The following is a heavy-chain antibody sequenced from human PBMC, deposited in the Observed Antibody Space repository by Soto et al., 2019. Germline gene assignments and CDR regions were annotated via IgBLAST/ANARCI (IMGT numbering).Heavy chain of an antibody. J-gene: IGHJ5*01. V-gene: IGHV3-23*01. CDR1: GFTFRTFT. D-gene: IGHD3-9*01. CDR2: IIGGDGDK. Sequence: EVQLLEHGGQLVQPGESLRLSCAASGFTFRTFTMNWVRQAPGKGLEWVSGIIGGDGDKFYSDSVKGRFTISRDNSKDMIFLQMSRLRVDDTAVYYCAKDRDSDGIWTFDSWGQGTLVTVSS. CDR3: AKDRDSDGIWTFDS.